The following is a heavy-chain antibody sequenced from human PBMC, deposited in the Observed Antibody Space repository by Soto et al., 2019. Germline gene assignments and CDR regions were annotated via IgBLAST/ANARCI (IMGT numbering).Heavy chain of an antibody. J-gene: IGHJ4*02. D-gene: IGHD2-15*01. Sequence: GASVKVSCKASGYTFTSYGISWVRQAPGQGLEWMGWISAYNGNTNYAQKLQGRVTMTADTSTSTAYMELRSLRSDDTAVYYCARTIYCNGGSCYGGFDYWGQGTLVTVSS. CDR3: ARTIYCNGGSCYGGFDY. V-gene: IGHV1-18*04. CDR1: GYTFTSYG. CDR2: ISAYNGNT.